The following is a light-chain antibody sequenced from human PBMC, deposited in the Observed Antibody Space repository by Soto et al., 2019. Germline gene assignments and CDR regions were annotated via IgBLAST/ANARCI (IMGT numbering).Light chain of an antibody. J-gene: IGLJ3*02. Sequence: QSALTQPPSVSGAPGQRVTISCTGGASNIGAKYDVHWYQQLPGTAPKLLIYGTSNRPSGVPDRFSGSKSGTSASLAITGLQAEDEAHYFCQSYDFTLGAFWVFGGGTKVTVL. CDR3: QSYDFTLGAFWV. V-gene: IGLV1-40*01. CDR1: ASNIGAKYD. CDR2: GTS.